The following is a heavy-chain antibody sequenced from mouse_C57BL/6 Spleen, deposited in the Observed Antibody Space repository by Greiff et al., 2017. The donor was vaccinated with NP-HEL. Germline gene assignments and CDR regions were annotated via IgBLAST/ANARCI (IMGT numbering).Heavy chain of an antibody. CDR3: ARERNSNQYYFDY. J-gene: IGHJ2*01. CDR1: GYTFTSYG. D-gene: IGHD2-5*01. V-gene: IGHV1-81*01. Sequence: QVQLQQSGAELARPGASVKLSCKASGYTFTSYGISWVKQRTGPGLEWIGEIYPRSGNTYYNEKFKGKATLTADKSSSTAYMELRSLTSEDSAVYFCARERNSNQYYFDYWGQGTTLTVSS. CDR2: IYPRSGNT.